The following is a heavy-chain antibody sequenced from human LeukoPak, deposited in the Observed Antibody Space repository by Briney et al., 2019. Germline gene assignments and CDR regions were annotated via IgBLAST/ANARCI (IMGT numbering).Heavy chain of an antibody. D-gene: IGHD5-12*01. J-gene: IGHJ6*02. Sequence: GGSLRLSCAASGFTFSSRAMSWVRQAPGKGLEWVSAISGSGGSTYYADSVKGWFTISRDNSKNTLYLQMNSLRAEDTAVYYCAGAVDFYYYGMDVWGQGTTVTVSS. V-gene: IGHV3-23*01. CDR1: GFTFSSRA. CDR2: ISGSGGST. CDR3: AGAVDFYYYGMDV.